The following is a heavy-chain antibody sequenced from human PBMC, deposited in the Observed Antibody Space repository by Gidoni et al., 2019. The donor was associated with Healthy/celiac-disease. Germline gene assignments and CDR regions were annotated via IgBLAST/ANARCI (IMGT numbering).Heavy chain of an antibody. J-gene: IGHJ4*02. Sequence: EVQLVESGGGLVQPGGSLRLSCAAYGFTFSSYSMNWVRQAPGKGLEWVSYISSSSITIYYADSVKGRFTISRDNANNSLYLQMNSLRAEDTAVYYCVFDYYDSSGMGYWGQGTLVTVSS. CDR3: VFDYYDSSGMGY. CDR2: ISSSSITI. V-gene: IGHV3-48*01. CDR1: GFTFSSYS. D-gene: IGHD3-22*01.